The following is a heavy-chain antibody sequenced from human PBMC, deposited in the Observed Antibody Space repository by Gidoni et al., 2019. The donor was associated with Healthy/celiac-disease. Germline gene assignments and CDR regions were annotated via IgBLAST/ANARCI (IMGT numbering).Heavy chain of an antibody. Sequence: QVQRQHWVAGLVKPSETMSCTCAVYGGSFSGYSRRWIRQPPGKGLEWIGEIKHSGSTNYNPSLKSRVTISVDTSKNQFSLKLSSVTAADTAVYYCARGPGVIKYMIRPLDAFDIWGQGTMVTVSS. D-gene: IGHD3-22*01. CDR3: ARGPGVIKYMIRPLDAFDI. V-gene: IGHV4-34*01. J-gene: IGHJ3*02. CDR2: IKHSGST. CDR1: GGSFSGYS.